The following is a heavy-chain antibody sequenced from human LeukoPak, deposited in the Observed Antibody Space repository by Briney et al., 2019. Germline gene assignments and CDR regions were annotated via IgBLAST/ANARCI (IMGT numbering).Heavy chain of an antibody. CDR2: INGDGSST. J-gene: IGHJ3*02. CDR3: ARELRFGELAFDI. D-gene: IGHD3-10*01. V-gene: IGHV3-74*01. Sequence: GGSLRLSCAASGFTFSSHWMHWVRQASGKGLVWVSRINGDGSSTTYAGSVKGRFTISRDNAKNTLYLQMNSLRAEDTAVYYCARELRFGELAFDIWGQGTLVTVSS. CDR1: GFTFSSHW.